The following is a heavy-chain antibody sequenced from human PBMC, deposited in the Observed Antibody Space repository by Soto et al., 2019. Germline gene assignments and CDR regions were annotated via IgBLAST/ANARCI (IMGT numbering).Heavy chain of an antibody. Sequence: ASVKVSCNASGYTFTGYYMHWVRQARGQELEWMGWINPNSGGTNYAQKFQGRVTMTRDTSISTAYMELSRLRSDDTAVYYCARVTRVWQWLVRTSRVFDYWGQGTLVTVSS. J-gene: IGHJ4*02. CDR2: INPNSGGT. CDR1: GYTFTGYY. CDR3: ARVTRVWQWLVRTSRVFDY. V-gene: IGHV1-2*02. D-gene: IGHD6-19*01.